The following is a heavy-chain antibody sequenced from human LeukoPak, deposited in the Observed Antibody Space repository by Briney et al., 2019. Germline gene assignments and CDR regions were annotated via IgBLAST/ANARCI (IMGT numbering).Heavy chain of an antibody. CDR1: VFIFRDYA. J-gene: IGHJ4*02. CDR3: VKTTRPLGAFDY. D-gene: IGHD7-27*01. Sequence: GGSLRLSCAASVFIFRDYAMNWVRQAPGKGLEWVSGISSGGTITVYADSVKGRFMISRDNSKNMLYLQMNSLRAEDTAIYYCVKTTRPLGAFDYWGQGTLVTVSS. V-gene: IGHV3-23*01. CDR2: ISSGGTIT.